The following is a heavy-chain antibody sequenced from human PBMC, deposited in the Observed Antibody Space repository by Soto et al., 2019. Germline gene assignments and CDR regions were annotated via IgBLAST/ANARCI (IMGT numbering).Heavy chain of an antibody. CDR3: ARQDCSSSSCLLDP. J-gene: IGHJ5*02. CDR2: IYPGYSDT. Sequence: EXLKSSCKCSGYXFSSYWIGWVRHMPGKGLELIGIIYPGYSDTRYSPSFQGQVTISAYKSIITAYLQWSSMKASDTAMYYCARQDCSSSSCLLDPWGQGTLGTVSS. D-gene: IGHD2-2*01. CDR1: GYXFSSYW. V-gene: IGHV5-51*01.